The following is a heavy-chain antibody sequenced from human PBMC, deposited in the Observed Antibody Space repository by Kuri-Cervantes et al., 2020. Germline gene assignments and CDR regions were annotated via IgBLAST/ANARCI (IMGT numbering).Heavy chain of an antibody. CDR1: GFTFDSYA. J-gene: IGHJ4*02. CDR2: ISYDASKK. Sequence: GGSLRLSCAASGFTFDSYAVHWVRQAPGKGLEWVSLISYDASKKYYADSVKGRFTISRDNSKNTLYLQMNSLRAEDTAVYYCAKRFGSGSFDYWGQGTLVTVSS. CDR3: AKRFGSGSFDY. V-gene: IGHV3-30-3*02. D-gene: IGHD3-10*01.